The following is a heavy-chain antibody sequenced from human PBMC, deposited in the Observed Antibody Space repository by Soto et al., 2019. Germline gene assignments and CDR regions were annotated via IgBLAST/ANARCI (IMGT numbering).Heavy chain of an antibody. CDR1: GGSFSGYY. Sequence: SETLSLTCAVYGGSFSGYYWSWIRQPPGKGLEWIGEINHSGSTNYNPSLKSRVTVSVDTSKNQFSLKLSSVTAADTAVYYCASFHILTGYYSPSSYGMDVWGQGTTVTVSS. V-gene: IGHV4-34*01. D-gene: IGHD3-9*01. CDR3: ASFHILTGYYSPSSYGMDV. CDR2: INHSGST. J-gene: IGHJ6*02.